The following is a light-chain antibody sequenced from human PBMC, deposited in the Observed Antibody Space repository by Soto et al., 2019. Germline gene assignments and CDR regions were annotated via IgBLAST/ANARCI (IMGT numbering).Light chain of an antibody. V-gene: IGKV1-12*01. Sequence: DIQMTQSPSSVSASVGDRVTITCRASQSISSWLAWYLQKPGTVPKLLIYSASSLQNGVPSRFSVSGAGTEFTINITSLQTEDFGTYYCPQGDSFPITFGQGTRLEIK. CDR1: QSISSW. CDR2: SAS. CDR3: PQGDSFPIT. J-gene: IGKJ5*01.